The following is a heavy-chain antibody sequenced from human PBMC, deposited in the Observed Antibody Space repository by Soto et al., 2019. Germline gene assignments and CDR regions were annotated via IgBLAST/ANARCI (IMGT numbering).Heavy chain of an antibody. Sequence: SVKVSCKASGGTFRNYAIDWVRQAPGQGFEWLGGIIPMFGTPYYAQKFQDRVTITADISTTTAYMELSSLIPDDTAVYYCARGTPTEFWGQGSMVTVSS. CDR2: IIPMFGTP. CDR3: ARGTPTEF. V-gene: IGHV1-69*06. D-gene: IGHD3-10*01. CDR1: GGTFRNYA. J-gene: IGHJ4*02.